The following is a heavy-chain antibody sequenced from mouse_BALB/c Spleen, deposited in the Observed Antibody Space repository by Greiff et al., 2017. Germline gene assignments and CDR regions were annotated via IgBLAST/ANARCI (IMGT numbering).Heavy chain of an antibody. Sequence: EVKLVESGGGLVKPGGSLKLSCAASGFAFSSYDMSWVRQTPEKRLEWVAYISSGGGSTYYPDTVKGRFTISRDNAKNTLYLQMSSLKSEDTAMYYCASLLLRSPIDYWGRGTSGTVSS. V-gene: IGHV5-12-1*01. CDR3: ASLLLRSPIDY. CDR2: ISSGGGST. D-gene: IGHD1-1*01. J-gene: IGHJ4*01. CDR1: GFAFSSYD.